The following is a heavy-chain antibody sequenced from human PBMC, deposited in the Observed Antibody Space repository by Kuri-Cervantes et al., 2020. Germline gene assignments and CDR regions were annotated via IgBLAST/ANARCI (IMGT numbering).Heavy chain of an antibody. CDR3: ARWIGGFDP. CDR2: IKQDGSEK. D-gene: IGHD2-2*03. Sequence: GGSLRLSCAASGFSFSSYWMSWVRQTPGKGLEWVANIKQDGSEKYYVDSAKGRFTISRDNAKNSLLLQMNSLRVDDTALYYCARWIGGFDPWGQGTLVTVSS. V-gene: IGHV3-7*01. J-gene: IGHJ5*02. CDR1: GFSFSSYW.